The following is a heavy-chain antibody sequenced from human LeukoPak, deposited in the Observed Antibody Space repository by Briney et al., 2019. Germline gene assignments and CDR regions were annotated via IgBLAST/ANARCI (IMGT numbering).Heavy chain of an antibody. CDR1: GFLFSRYW. V-gene: IGHV3-7*01. D-gene: IGHD1-14*01. Sequence: GGSLRLSCAASGFLFSRYWMRWVRQAPGKGREWVANIKEDGSEKYYVESMKGRFTISRDNVKNSLYLQINSLRAEDTAVYYCARDSFETDIDYWGQGTLVTVSS. CDR2: IKEDGSEK. J-gene: IGHJ4*02. CDR3: ARDSFETDIDY.